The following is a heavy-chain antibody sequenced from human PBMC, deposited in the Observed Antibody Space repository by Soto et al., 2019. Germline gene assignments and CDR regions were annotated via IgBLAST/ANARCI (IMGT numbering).Heavy chain of an antibody. CDR2: IYSGGST. J-gene: IGHJ3*02. Sequence: GGSLRLSCAAXGFTVSSNYMSWVRQAPGKGLEWVSVIYSGGSTYYADSVKGRFTISRDNSKNTLYLQMNSLRAEDTAVYYCARGYCSSTSCLDAFDIWGQGTMVTVSS. D-gene: IGHD2-2*01. CDR1: GFTVSSNY. CDR3: ARGYCSSTSCLDAFDI. V-gene: IGHV3-66*01.